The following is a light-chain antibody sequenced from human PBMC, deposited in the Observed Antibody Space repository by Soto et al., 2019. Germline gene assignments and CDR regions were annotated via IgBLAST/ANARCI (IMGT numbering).Light chain of an antibody. J-gene: IGKJ4*01. Sequence: EIVLTQSPATLSLSPGERDTLSCRASQSVSSYLAWYQQKPGQAPRLLIYDASNRATGIPARFSGSGSGTDFTLTISSLEPEDLAVYYCQQRSNWLTFGGGTKVEIK. CDR2: DAS. V-gene: IGKV3-11*01. CDR3: QQRSNWLT. CDR1: QSVSSY.